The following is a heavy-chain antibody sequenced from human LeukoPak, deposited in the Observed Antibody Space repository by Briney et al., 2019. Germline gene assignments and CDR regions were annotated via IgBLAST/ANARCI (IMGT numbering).Heavy chain of an antibody. CDR3: ARVGSAPYYYYGMDV. V-gene: IGHV1-18*01. Sequence: ASVTVSCTASGYTFTSYGISWVRQAPGQGLEWMGWISAYNGNTNYAQKLQGRVTMTTDTSTSTAYMELRSLRSDDTAVYYCARVGSAPYYYYGMDVWGQGTTVTVSS. CDR2: ISAYNGNT. CDR1: GYTFTSYG. D-gene: IGHD3-10*01. J-gene: IGHJ6*02.